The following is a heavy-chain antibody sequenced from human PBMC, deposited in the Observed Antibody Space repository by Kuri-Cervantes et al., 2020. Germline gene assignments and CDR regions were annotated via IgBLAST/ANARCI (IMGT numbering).Heavy chain of an antibody. D-gene: IGHD3-22*01. Sequence: GGSLRLSCAASGFTFSDYYMSWIRQAPGKGLEWVSYISSSGSTIYYADSVKGRFTISRDNAKNSLYLQMNSLRAEDTAVYYCARDPSDYYYDSSGLFDYWGQGTLVTVSS. J-gene: IGHJ4*02. CDR3: ARDPSDYYYDSSGLFDY. V-gene: IGHV3-11*04. CDR1: GFTFSDYY. CDR2: ISSSGSTI.